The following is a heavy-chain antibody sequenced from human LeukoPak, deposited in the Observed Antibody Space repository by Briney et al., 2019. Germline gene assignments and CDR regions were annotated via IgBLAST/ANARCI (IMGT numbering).Heavy chain of an antibody. CDR2: ISYDGSNK. D-gene: IGHD3-22*01. CDR1: GFTFSSYA. V-gene: IGHV3-30*04. CDR3: ARDLGSSGHTPPHFDY. Sequence: GRSLRLSCAASGFTFSSYAMHWVRQAPGKGLEWVAVISYDGSNKYYADSVKGRFTISRDNSKNTLYLQMNSLRAEDTAVCYCARDLGSSGHTPPHFDYWGQGTLVTVSS. J-gene: IGHJ4*02.